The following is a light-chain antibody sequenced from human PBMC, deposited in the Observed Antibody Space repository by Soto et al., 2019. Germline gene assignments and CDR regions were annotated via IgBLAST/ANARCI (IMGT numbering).Light chain of an antibody. CDR1: SSNIGNNY. Sequence: QSVLMQSPSLSAAPGQKVTISCSGSSSNIGNNYVSWYQQLPGTAPKLLIYDNNKRPSGIPDRFSGSKSGTSGTLDITVRQTGDEADYYCATWDGSLHGEVFGGWTKLTFL. CDR3: ATWDGSLHGEV. V-gene: IGLV1-51*01. J-gene: IGLJ2*01. CDR2: DNN.